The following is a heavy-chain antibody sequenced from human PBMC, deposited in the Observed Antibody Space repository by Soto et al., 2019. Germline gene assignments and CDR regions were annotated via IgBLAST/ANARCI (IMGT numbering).Heavy chain of an antibody. CDR2: IYYSGST. V-gene: IGHV4-31*03. Sequence: QVQLQESGPGLVKPSQTLSLTCTVSGGSISSGGYYWSWIRQHPGKGLEWIGYIYYSGSTYYNPSLKSRVTISVDPSKTQFSLKLSSVTAADTAVYYCARAVLTGTAAAGTPYYYYYGMDVWGQGTTVTVSS. CDR1: GGSISSGGYY. CDR3: ARAVLTGTAAAGTPYYYYYGMDV. D-gene: IGHD6-13*01. J-gene: IGHJ6*02.